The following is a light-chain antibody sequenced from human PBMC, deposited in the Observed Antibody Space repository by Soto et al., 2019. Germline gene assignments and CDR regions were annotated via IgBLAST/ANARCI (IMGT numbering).Light chain of an antibody. CDR1: QSVSSNY. Sequence: EIVLTQSPGTLSLSSGERATLSCRASQSVSSNYLAWYQQKPGQAPRLLIYGASSRATGIPDRFGGSGSGTDFTLTISRLEPEDFAVYYCQQYASSPITFGGGTKVEIK. J-gene: IGKJ4*01. CDR3: QQYASSPIT. V-gene: IGKV3-20*01. CDR2: GAS.